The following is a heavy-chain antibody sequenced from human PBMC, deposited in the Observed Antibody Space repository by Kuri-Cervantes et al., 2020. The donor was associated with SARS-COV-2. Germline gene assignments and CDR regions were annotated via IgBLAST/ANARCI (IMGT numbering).Heavy chain of an antibody. CDR1: GGSISSSSYY. Sequence: SETLSLTCTVSGGSISSSSYYWSWIRQPPGKGLEWIGEINHSGSTNYNPSLKSRVTISVDTSKNQFSLKLSSVTAADTAVYYCARGRDYYDSSGYPDSEYFQHWGQGTLVTVSS. CDR3: ARGRDYYDSSGYPDSEYFQH. D-gene: IGHD3-22*01. J-gene: IGHJ1*01. CDR2: INHSGST. V-gene: IGHV4-39*07.